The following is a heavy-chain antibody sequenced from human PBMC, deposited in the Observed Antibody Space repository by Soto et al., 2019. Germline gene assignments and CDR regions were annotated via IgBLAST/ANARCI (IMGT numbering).Heavy chain of an antibody. CDR2: IYYSGST. CDR3: ARLYYDSSGYYPVVYNWFDP. CDR1: GGSISSSSYY. Sequence: SETLSLTCTVSGGSISSSSYYWGWIRQPPGKGLEWIGSIYYSGSTYNNPSLKSRVTISVDTSKTQFSLKLSSVTAADTAVYYCARLYYDSSGYYPVVYNWFDPWGQGTLVTVSS. V-gene: IGHV4-39*01. D-gene: IGHD3-22*01. J-gene: IGHJ5*02.